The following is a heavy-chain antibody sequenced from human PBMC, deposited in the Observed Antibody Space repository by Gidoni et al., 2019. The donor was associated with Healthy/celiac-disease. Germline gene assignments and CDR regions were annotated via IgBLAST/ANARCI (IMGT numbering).Heavy chain of an antibody. CDR1: GGSISSGSYY. Sequence: QVQLQESGPGLVKPSQTLSLTCTAPGGSISSGSYYCSWIRQPAGKGLEWIGRIYTRGSTNYNPSLKSRVTISVDTSKNQFSLKLSSVTAADTAVYYCARGIVVVPARLGWFDPWGQGTLVTVSS. D-gene: IGHD2-2*01. CDR2: IYTRGST. V-gene: IGHV4-61*02. CDR3: ARGIVVVPARLGWFDP. J-gene: IGHJ5*02.